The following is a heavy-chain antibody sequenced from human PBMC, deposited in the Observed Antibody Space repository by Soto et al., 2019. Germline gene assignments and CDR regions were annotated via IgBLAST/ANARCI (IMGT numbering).Heavy chain of an antibody. CDR3: ARASGPFDY. D-gene: IGHD1-26*01. CDR2: IWFDGSIQ. Sequence: QVQLVESGGGVVQPGRSLRLSCAASGFPFSTYGMHWVRQAPGKGLEWVAVIWFDGSIQYYGDSVKGRFTISRDNSKNTLYLQMNSLRAEDTAGYYCARASGPFDYWGQGTLVTVSS. V-gene: IGHV3-33*01. J-gene: IGHJ4*02. CDR1: GFPFSTYG.